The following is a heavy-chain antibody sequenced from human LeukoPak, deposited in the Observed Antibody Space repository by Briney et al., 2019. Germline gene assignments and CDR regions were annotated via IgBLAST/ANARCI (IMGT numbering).Heavy chain of an antibody. CDR1: GFTFSSYA. CDR3: AKSSISHYGGNAFDI. V-gene: IGHV3-23*01. J-gene: IGHJ3*02. D-gene: IGHD4-17*01. Sequence: GGSLRLSCAATGFTFSSYAMSWVRQAPGKGLEWVSAISGSGGSTYYADSVKGRFTISRDNSKNTLYLQMNSLRAEDTAVYYCAKSSISHYGGNAFDIWGQGTMVTVSS. CDR2: ISGSGGST.